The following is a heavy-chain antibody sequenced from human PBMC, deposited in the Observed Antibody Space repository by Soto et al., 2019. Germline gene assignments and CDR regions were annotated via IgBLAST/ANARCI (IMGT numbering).Heavy chain of an antibody. D-gene: IGHD3-10*01. CDR3: ARRRITMVRGVIVNYYMGV. CDR2: IHYNGST. J-gene: IGHJ6*03. CDR1: GGSTSTYH. V-gene: IGHV4-59*08. Sequence: SETLSLTCTVSGGSTSTYHWSWIRQPPGKGLEWIGDIHYNGSTHYNPSLQSRATISVDTSKKQFSLKLSSVTAADTAVYYCARRRITMVRGVIVNYYMGVWGKGTTVTVS.